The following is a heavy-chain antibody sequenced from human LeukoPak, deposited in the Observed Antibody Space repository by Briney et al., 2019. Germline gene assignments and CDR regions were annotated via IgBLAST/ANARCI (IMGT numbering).Heavy chain of an antibody. CDR2: ISAYNGNT. D-gene: IGHD3-3*01. CDR3: ARESRVFPIFGVVGDAFDI. J-gene: IGHJ3*02. Sequence: ASVKVSCKASGYTFTSYGISWVRQAPGQGLKWMGWISAYNGNTNYAQKLQGRVTMTTDTSTSTAYMELRSLRSDDTAVYYCARESRVFPIFGVVGDAFDIWGQGTMVTVSS. V-gene: IGHV1-18*01. CDR1: GYTFTSYG.